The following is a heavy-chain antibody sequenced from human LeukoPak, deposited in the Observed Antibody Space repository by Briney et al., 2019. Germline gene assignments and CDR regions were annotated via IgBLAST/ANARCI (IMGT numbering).Heavy chain of an antibody. Sequence: QSGGSLRLSCAASGFTFSSYAMHWVRQAPGKGLEWVALISYDGSNKYYADAVKGRFTISRDNSKNKLYLQMNSLRAEDTAVYYCARELWGSSFDYWGQGTLVTVSS. D-gene: IGHD3-16*01. V-gene: IGHV3-30-3*01. J-gene: IGHJ4*02. CDR3: ARELWGSSFDY. CDR2: ISYDGSNK. CDR1: GFTFSSYA.